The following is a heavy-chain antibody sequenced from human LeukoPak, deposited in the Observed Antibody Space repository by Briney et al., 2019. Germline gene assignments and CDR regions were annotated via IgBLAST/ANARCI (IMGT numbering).Heavy chain of an antibody. V-gene: IGHV3-74*01. CDR2: IISDGSST. CDR1: GFTFSRNW. D-gene: IGHD3-10*01. Sequence: GGSLRLSCAASGFTFSRNWMHWVRQAPGKGLVWVSRIISDGSSTSYADSVKGRFTISRDNAKNTLNLQMNSLRVEDTAVYYCARGHVPGSDRHWDYWGQGILVTVSS. J-gene: IGHJ4*02. CDR3: ARGHVPGSDRHWDY.